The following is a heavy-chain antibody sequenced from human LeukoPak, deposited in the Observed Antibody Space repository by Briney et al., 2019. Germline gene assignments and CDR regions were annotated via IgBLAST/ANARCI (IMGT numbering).Heavy chain of an antibody. Sequence: ASVKVSCKASGYTFTGYYMHWVRQAPGQGLEWMGWINPNSGGTNYAQKFQGRVTMTRDTSISTAYMELSRLRSDDTAVYYCNAYSGSPDDAFDIWGQGTMVTVSS. V-gene: IGHV1-2*02. CDR2: INPNSGGT. CDR1: GYTFTGYY. D-gene: IGHD6-6*01. CDR3: NAYSGSPDDAFDI. J-gene: IGHJ3*02.